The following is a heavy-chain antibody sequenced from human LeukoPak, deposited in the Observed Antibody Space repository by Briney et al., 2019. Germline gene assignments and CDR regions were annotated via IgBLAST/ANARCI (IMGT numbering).Heavy chain of an antibody. CDR2: IDPNSGVA. J-gene: IGHJ4*02. CDR1: GYTFRGYY. D-gene: IGHD1-26*01. Sequence: ASVKVSCKASGYTFRGYYMHWVRQAPGQGLEWMGRIDPNSGVANYAQKFQGRVTMTRDTSISTAHMELSRLRSDDTAVYYCARGLSGSPVGFDYWGQGTLVTVSS. V-gene: IGHV1-2*06. CDR3: ARGLSGSPVGFDY.